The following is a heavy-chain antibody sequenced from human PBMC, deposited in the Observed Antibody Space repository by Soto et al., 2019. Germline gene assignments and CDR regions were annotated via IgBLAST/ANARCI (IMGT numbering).Heavy chain of an antibody. J-gene: IGHJ4*02. V-gene: IGHV4-61*01. D-gene: IGHD1-26*01. CDR3: ARDTLVGATTDNDY. CDR2: IYYSGST. Sequence: SETLSLPCTVSGGSVSSGSYYWSWIRQPPGKGLEWIGYIYYSGSTNYNPSLKSRVTISVDTSKNQFSLKLSSVTAADTAVYYCARDTLVGATTDNDYWGQGTLGTVSA. CDR1: GGSVSSGSYY.